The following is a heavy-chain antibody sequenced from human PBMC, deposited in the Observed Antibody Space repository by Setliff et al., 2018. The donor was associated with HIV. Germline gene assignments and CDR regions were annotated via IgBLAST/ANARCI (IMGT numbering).Heavy chain of an antibody. CDR2: ISSSSSTI. CDR1: GFTFEDYG. D-gene: IGHD6-13*01. J-gene: IGHJ4*02. V-gene: IGHV3-48*01. CDR3: ARSRAAGFDY. Sequence: TGGSLRLSCAVSGFTFEDYGMSWVRQAPGKGLEWVSGISSSSSTIYYADSVKGRFTISRDNAKNSLYLQMNSLRAEDTAVYYCARSRAAGFDYWGQGTLVTVSS.